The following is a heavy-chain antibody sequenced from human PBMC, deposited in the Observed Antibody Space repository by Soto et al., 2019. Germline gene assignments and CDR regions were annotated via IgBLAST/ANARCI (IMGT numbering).Heavy chain of an antibody. J-gene: IGHJ4*02. Sequence: PGGSLRLSCAASGFTFSSYAMHWVRQAPGKGLEWVAVISYDGSNKYYADSVKGRFTISRDNSKNTLYLQMNSLRAEDTAVYYCARDYCSGGGCYQDQPDFDYWGQGTLVTVSS. V-gene: IGHV3-30-3*01. CDR3: ARDYCSGGGCYQDQPDFDY. D-gene: IGHD2-15*01. CDR2: ISYDGSNK. CDR1: GFTFSSYA.